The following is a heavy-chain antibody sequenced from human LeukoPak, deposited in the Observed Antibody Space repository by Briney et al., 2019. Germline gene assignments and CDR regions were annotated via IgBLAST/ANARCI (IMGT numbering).Heavy chain of an antibody. J-gene: IGHJ3*02. CDR2: IYYSGST. Sequence: SETLSLTCTVSGGSISSYYWSWIRQPPGKGLEWIGYIYYSGSTNYNPSLKSRVTISVDTSKNQFSLKLSSVTAADTAVYYCAGDLKLGNAFDIWGQGTMVTVSS. V-gene: IGHV4-59*01. CDR3: AGDLKLGNAFDI. D-gene: IGHD3-16*01. CDR1: GGSISSYY.